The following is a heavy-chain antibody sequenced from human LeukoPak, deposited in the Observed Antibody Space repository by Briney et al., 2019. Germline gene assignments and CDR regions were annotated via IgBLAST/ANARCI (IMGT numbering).Heavy chain of an antibody. Sequence: ASVKVSCKASGYTFTSYDINWVRQATGQGLEWRGWMNPNSGNTGYAQKFQGRVTMTRDTSTSTVYMELSSLRSEDTAVYYCARHGNYAGGIDWFDPWGQGTLITVSS. J-gene: IGHJ5*02. V-gene: IGHV1-8*01. CDR3: ARHGNYAGGIDWFDP. CDR1: GYTFTSYD. D-gene: IGHD1-7*01. CDR2: MNPNSGNT.